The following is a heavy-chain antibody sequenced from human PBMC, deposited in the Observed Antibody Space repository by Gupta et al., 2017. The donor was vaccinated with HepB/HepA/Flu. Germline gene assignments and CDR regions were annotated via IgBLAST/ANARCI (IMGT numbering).Heavy chain of an antibody. CDR2: ISPHNGNT. Sequence: HVQLVQSGAEVKRPGASVTVSCQASGYIFSAHEINWVRQAPGKGLEWMGRISPHNGNTLYIHNFQGRISLTTDTSKGVAYMDLSSLTSNDTATYYCARNGTSGGPDYGLDVWGQGTTITVSS. CDR3: ARNGTSGGPDYGLDV. J-gene: IGHJ6*02. CDR1: GYIFSAHE. D-gene: IGHD1-26*01. V-gene: IGHV1-8*01.